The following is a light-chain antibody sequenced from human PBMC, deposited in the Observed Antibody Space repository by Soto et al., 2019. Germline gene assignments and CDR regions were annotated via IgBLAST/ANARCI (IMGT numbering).Light chain of an antibody. Sequence: QAVVTQSPSASASLGASVKLTCTLSSGHSSYAIAWHQQQPEKGPRHLMRLNSDGSHANGVGIPDRFSGSSSGAERFLTISSLQSEDEADYYCQTWGTGTVVFGGGTKLTVL. CDR3: QTWGTGTVV. V-gene: IGLV4-69*01. J-gene: IGLJ2*01. CDR2: LNSDGSH. CDR1: SGHSSYA.